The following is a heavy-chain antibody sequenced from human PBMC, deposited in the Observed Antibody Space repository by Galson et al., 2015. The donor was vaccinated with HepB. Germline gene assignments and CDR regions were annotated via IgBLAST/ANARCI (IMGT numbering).Heavy chain of an antibody. D-gene: IGHD3-3*01. CDR1: GYTFTSYA. V-gene: IGHV1-3*01. CDR2: INAGNGNT. Sequence: SVKVSCKASGYTFTSYAMHWVRQAPGQRLEWMGWINAGNGNTKYSQKFQGRVTITRDTSASTAYMELSSLRSEDTAVYYCARDVLITIFGVVQYYFDYWGQGTLVTVSS. J-gene: IGHJ4*02. CDR3: ARDVLITIFGVVQYYFDY.